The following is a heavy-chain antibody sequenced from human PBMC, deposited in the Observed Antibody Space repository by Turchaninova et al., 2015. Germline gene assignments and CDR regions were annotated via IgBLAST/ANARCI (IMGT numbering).Heavy chain of an antibody. Sequence: QITLKESGPPLVTPTQTLTLTCTFFGFSPSTGGVGVVWLGQPPGTALEWLAFIYWDDDKRYSPSLKSRLTITKDTSKNLVVLIMTNMDPVDTATYYCAHRRDGYNWNSGNFNFWGQGTLVAVSS. CDR1: GFSPSTGGVG. J-gene: IGHJ4*02. V-gene: IGHV2-5*02. D-gene: IGHD1-7*01. CDR3: AHRRDGYNWNSGNFNF. CDR2: IYWDDDK.